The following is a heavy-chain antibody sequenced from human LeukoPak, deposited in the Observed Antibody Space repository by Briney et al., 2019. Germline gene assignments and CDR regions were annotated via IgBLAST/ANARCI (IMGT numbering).Heavy chain of an antibody. Sequence: PSETLSLTCTVSGGSISSSSYYWGWIRQPPGKGLEWIGSIYYSGSTYYNPSLKSRVTISVDTSKNQFSLKLSSVTAADTAVYYCARLYWSTDYWGQGTLVTVSS. J-gene: IGHJ4*02. CDR3: ARLYWSTDY. CDR2: IYYSGST. D-gene: IGHD2-8*02. CDR1: GGSISSSSYY. V-gene: IGHV4-39*01.